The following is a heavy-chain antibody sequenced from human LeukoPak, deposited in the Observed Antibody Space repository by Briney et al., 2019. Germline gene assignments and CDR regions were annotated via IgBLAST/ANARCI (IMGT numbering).Heavy chain of an antibody. CDR1: GGTFSSYA. CDR2: IIPIFGTA. Sequence: GASVKVYCKASGGTFSSYAISWVRQAPGQGLEWMGGIIPIFGTANYAQKFQGRVTITADESTSTAYMELSSLRSEDTAVYYCTRHSESIFGVGPVTTAVINWFDPWGQGTLVTVSS. CDR3: TRHSESIFGVGPVTTAVINWFDP. V-gene: IGHV1-69*13. J-gene: IGHJ5*02. D-gene: IGHD3-3*01.